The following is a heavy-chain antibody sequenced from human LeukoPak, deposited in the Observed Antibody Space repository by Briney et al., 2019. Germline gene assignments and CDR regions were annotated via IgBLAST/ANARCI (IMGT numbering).Heavy chain of an antibody. CDR1: GYTFTGYY. CDR3: ATGGKVVPAAIIYYYGMDV. J-gene: IGHJ6*02. V-gene: IGHV1-24*01. D-gene: IGHD2-2*01. CDR2: FDPEDGET. Sequence: ASVKVSCKASGYTFTGYYMHWVRQAPGKGLEWMGGFDPEDGETIYAQKFQGRVTMTEDTSTDTAYMELSSLRSEDTAVYYCATGGKVVPAAIIYYYGMDVWGQGTTVTVSS.